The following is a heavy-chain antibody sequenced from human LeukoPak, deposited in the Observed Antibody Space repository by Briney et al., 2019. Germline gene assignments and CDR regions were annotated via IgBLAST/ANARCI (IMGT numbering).Heavy chain of an antibody. J-gene: IGHJ4*02. V-gene: IGHV3-9*01. CDR2: ISWNSGSI. D-gene: IGHD5-18*01. CDR3: AKGQYSYGHFDY. Sequence: PGGSLRLSCAASGFTVSSNYMSWVRQAPGKGLEWVSGISWNSGSIGYADSVKGRFTISRDNAKNSLYLQMNSLRAEDTALYYCAKGQYSYGHFDYWGQGTLVTVSS. CDR1: GFTVSSNY.